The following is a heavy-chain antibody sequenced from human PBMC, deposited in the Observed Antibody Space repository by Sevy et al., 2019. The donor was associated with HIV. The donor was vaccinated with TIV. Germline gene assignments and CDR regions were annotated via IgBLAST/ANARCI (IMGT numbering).Heavy chain of an antibody. D-gene: IGHD2-8*02. CDR3: AKDRCTGDVCENYYYALDI. V-gene: IGHV3-30*18. CDR2: ISKDGRTK. J-gene: IGHJ6*02. Sequence: GGSLRLSCAASGFTFNSYAMHWVRQAPGKGLEWVAVISKDGRTKYYAESVKGRFTISRDNSKNTLNLQMNSLRAEDTAVFYCAKDRCTGDVCENYYYALDIWGQGITVTVSS. CDR1: GFTFNSYA.